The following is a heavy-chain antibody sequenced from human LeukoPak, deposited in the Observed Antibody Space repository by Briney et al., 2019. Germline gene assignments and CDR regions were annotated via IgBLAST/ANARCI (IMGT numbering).Heavy chain of an antibody. J-gene: IGHJ5*02. CDR3: ARGVVYQLLPGRWFDP. Sequence: GASVKVSCKASGGTFSSYAISWVRQAPGQGLEWMGWISAYNGNTNYAQKLQGRVTMTTDTSTSTAYMELRSLRSDDTAVYYCARGVVYQLLPGRWFDPWGQGTLVTVSS. V-gene: IGHV1-18*01. D-gene: IGHD2-2*01. CDR2: ISAYNGNT. CDR1: GGTFSSYA.